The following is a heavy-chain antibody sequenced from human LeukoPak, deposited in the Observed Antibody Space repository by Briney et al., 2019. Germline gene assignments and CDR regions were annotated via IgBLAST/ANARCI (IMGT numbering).Heavy chain of an antibody. CDR2: IYYSGST. CDR3: ARPQLERKAFDI. V-gene: IGHV4-39*07. D-gene: IGHD1-1*01. Sequence: SETLSLTCTVSGGSISSSSYYWGWIRQPPGKGLEWIGSIYYSGSTYYNPSLKSRVTISVDTSKNQFSLKLSSVTAADTAVYYCARPQLERKAFDIWGQGTMVTVSS. J-gene: IGHJ3*02. CDR1: GGSISSSSYY.